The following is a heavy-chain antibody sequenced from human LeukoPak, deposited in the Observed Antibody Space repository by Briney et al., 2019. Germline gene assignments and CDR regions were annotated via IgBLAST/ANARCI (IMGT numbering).Heavy chain of an antibody. CDR2: INHSGST. J-gene: IGHJ4*02. CDR1: GGSIRSSYYY. D-gene: IGHD2-15*01. CDR3: ARGHVSLRKPRYCSGGSCYSPMDYFDY. V-gene: IGHV4-39*07. Sequence: SETLSLTCTVSGGSIRSSYYYWGWIRQPPGKGLEWIVEINHSGSTNYNPSLKSRVTISVDTSKNQFSLKLSSVTAADTAVYYCARGHVSLRKPRYCSGGSCYSPMDYFDYWGQGTLVTVSS.